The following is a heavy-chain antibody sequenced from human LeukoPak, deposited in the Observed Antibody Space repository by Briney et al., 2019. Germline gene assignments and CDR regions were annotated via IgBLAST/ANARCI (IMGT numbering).Heavy chain of an antibody. D-gene: IGHD3-10*01. CDR3: ARDLRLLWFGEFTTPGDY. CDR2: ISYDGSNK. CDR1: GFTFSSYA. J-gene: IGHJ4*02. V-gene: IGHV3-30*04. Sequence: PGGSLRLSCAASGFTFSSYAMHWVRQAPGKGLEWVAVISYDGSNKYYADSVKGRFTISRDNSKNTLYLQMNSLRAEDTAVYYCARDLRLLWFGEFTTPGDYWGQGTLVTVSS.